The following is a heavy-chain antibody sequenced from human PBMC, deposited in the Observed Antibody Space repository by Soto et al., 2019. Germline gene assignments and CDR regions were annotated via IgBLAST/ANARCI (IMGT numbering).Heavy chain of an antibody. CDR3: VRDSPYSSALYEGFDS. V-gene: IGHV3-48*02. CDR1: GFTFSSYS. Sequence: PGGSLRLSCEGSGFTFSSYSMNWVRQTPGKGLEWVSYISSSSATIYYADSVKGRFTISRDYAKKSLYLQMNSLRDEDTAVYFCVRDSPYSSALYEGFDSWGQGTLVTVSS. J-gene: IGHJ4*02. CDR2: ISSSSATI. D-gene: IGHD3-22*01.